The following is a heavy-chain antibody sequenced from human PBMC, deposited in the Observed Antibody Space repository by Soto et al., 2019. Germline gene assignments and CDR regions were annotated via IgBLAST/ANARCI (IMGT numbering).Heavy chain of an antibody. J-gene: IGHJ2*01. CDR3: ARGKRGPWYFDL. V-gene: IGHV4-31*03. Sequence: QVQLLESGPGVVKPSETLSLTCTVSGGSMNRGGDYWNWFRQPPGKGLEWIGNIHYGEAGKYNPSLKSRRTVSADPSKNQFSLKLNSVTAADTAVYYCARGKRGPWYFDLWGRGTLVAVSS. CDR2: IHYGEAG. CDR1: GGSMNRGGDY.